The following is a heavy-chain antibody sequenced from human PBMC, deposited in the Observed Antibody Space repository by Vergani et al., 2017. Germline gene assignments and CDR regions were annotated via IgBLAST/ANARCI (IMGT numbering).Heavy chain of an antibody. CDR3: ARGIAAAGTYPVY. V-gene: IGHV3-33*01. CDR2: IWYDGSNK. J-gene: IGHJ4*02. Sequence: QVQLVESGGGVVQPGRSLRLSCAASGFTFSSYGMHWVRQAPGKGLEWVAVIWYDGSNKYYADSVKGRFTISRDNSKSTLYLQMNSLRAEDTAVYYCARGIAAAGTYPVYWGQGTLVTVSS. D-gene: IGHD6-13*01. CDR1: GFTFSSYG.